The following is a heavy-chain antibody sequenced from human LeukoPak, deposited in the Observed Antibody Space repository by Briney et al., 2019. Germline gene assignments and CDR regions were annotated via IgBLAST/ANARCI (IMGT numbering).Heavy chain of an antibody. CDR1: GGSISSYY. J-gene: IGHJ6*03. Sequence: SETLSLTCTVSGGSISSYYWSWIRQPPGKGLEWIGYIYYSGSTNYNTSLKSRVTISVDTSKNQFSLKLSSVTAADTAVYYCARAQCSSTSCYIYYMDVWGKGTTVTVSS. D-gene: IGHD2-2*02. V-gene: IGHV4-59*01. CDR2: IYYSGST. CDR3: ARAQCSSTSCYIYYMDV.